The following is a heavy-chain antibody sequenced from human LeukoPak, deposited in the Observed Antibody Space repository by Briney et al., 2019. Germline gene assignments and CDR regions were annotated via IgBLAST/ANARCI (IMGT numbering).Heavy chain of an antibody. V-gene: IGHV4-61*01. CDR2: SYYNGST. J-gene: IGHJ4*02. D-gene: IGHD1-14*01. CDR3: ASGPAMGFRGPTYSFDY. CDR1: GGSVSSGSYY. Sequence: PSETLSLTCTVSGGSVSSGSYYWRWIRQPPGKGLEWIGCSYYNGSTNYNPSLKIRVTISVDTSTTQFSLKLSSVTAADTAVYYCASGPAMGFRGPTYSFDYWGQGTLVTVSS.